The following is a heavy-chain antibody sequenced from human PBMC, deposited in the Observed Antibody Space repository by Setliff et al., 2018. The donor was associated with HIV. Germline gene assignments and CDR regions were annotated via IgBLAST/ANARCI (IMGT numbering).Heavy chain of an antibody. CDR3: ARVEQQLVTSYYYYGMDV. J-gene: IGHJ6*02. D-gene: IGHD6-13*01. V-gene: IGHV3-11*04. CDR2: ISSSGSTI. Sequence: PGGSLRLSCAASGFTFSDYYMSWIRQAPGKGLEWVSYISSSGSTIYYADSVKGRFTISRDNAKNSLYLQMNSLRAEDTAVYYCARVEQQLVTSYYYYGMDVWGQGTTVTVSS. CDR1: GFTFSDYY.